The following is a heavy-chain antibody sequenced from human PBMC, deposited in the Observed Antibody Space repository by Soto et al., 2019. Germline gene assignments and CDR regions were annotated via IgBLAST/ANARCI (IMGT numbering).Heavy chain of an antibody. CDR1: GFTFSSYA. D-gene: IGHD3-10*01. CDR2: ISYDGSNK. CDR3: ARTPGTIDWYFDL. V-gene: IGHV3-30-3*01. J-gene: IGHJ2*01. Sequence: QVQLVESGGGVVQPGRSLRLSCAASGFTFSSYAMHWVRQAPGKGLEWVAVISYDGSNKYYADSVKGRFTISRDNSKNTLYVQMNSLRAEDTAVYYCARTPGTIDWYFDLWGRGTLVTVSS.